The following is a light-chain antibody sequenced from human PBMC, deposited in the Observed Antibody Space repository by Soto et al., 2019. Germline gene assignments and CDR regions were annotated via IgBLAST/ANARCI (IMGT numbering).Light chain of an antibody. J-gene: IGLJ1*01. V-gene: IGLV2-14*01. CDR2: EVS. Sequence: QSVLAQPSSVSGSPGQSITISCTGTISDVGGNNYVSWYRHHPGKAPKLMIYEVSNRPSGVSNRFSGSKSGNTASLTISGLQAEDEADYYCSSYTTSITLVFGTGTKVTVL. CDR1: ISDVGGNNY. CDR3: SSYTTSITLV.